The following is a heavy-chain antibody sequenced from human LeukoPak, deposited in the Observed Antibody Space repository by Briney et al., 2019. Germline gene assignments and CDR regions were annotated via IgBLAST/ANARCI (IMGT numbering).Heavy chain of an antibody. CDR1: GYTLTELS. V-gene: IGHV1-2*02. J-gene: IGHJ5*02. Sequence: ASVKVSCKVSGYTLTELSMHWVRQAPGQGLERMGWINPNSGGTNYAQKFQGRVTMTRDTSISTAYMELSRLRSDDTAVYYCARGKAWFDHWGQGTLVTVSS. CDR3: ARGKAWFDH. CDR2: INPNSGGT.